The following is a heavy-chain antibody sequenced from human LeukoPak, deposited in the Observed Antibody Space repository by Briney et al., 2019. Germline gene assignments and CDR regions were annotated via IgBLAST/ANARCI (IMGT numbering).Heavy chain of an antibody. CDR2: VSYSGST. D-gene: IGHD2-21*02. CDR1: GGSISSYY. CDR3: ARAPIVVVTASAFDI. V-gene: IGHV4-59*08. Sequence: SETLSLTCTVSGGSISSYYWSWIRQPPGKGLEWIGYVSYSGSTNYNPSLKSRVTISVDTSKNQLSLKLNSVTAADTAIYYCARAPIVVVTASAFDIWGQGTMVTVSS. J-gene: IGHJ3*02.